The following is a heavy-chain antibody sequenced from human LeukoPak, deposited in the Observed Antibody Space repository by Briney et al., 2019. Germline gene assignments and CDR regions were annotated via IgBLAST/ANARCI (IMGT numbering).Heavy chain of an antibody. CDR2: ISSSSSYI. D-gene: IGHD2-15*01. J-gene: IGHJ6*02. V-gene: IGHV3-21*01. Sequence: TGGSLRLSCAASGFTFSSYSMNWVRQAPGKGLEWVSSISSSSSYIYYADSVKGRFTISRDNAKNSLYLQMNSLRAEDTAVYYCAGDFAPYCSGGSCYSAYYYYYGMDVWGQGTTVTVSS. CDR1: GFTFSSYS. CDR3: AGDFAPYCSGGSCYSAYYYYYGMDV.